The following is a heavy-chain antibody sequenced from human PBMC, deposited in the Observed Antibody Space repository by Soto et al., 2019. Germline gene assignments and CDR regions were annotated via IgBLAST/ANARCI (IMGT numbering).Heavy chain of an antibody. D-gene: IGHD3-3*01. CDR2: IYAGGTT. CDR1: GFTVSSNY. J-gene: IGHJ4*02. V-gene: IGHV3-53*01. CDR3: ARGFPSMTYFGEYYFDF. Sequence: EVELVESGGGLIQPGGSLRLSCAASGFTVSSNYMSWVRQAPGKGLEWVSVIYAGGTTYYADSVKGRFTISRHDSMNTLYLQMRSLPAEDSAVYYCARGFPSMTYFGEYYFDFWGQGALVTVSS.